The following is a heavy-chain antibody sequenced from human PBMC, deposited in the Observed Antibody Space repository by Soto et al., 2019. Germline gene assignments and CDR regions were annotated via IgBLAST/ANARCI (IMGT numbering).Heavy chain of an antibody. CDR1: GGSISSGGYY. CDR2: IYYSGST. J-gene: IGHJ4*02. Sequence: SETLSLTCTVSGGSISSGGYYWSWIRQHPGKGLEWIGYIYYSGSTYYNPSLKSRVTISVDTSKNQFSLKLSSVTAADTAVYYCAREVSLAVAGTFDYWGQGTLVMVSS. V-gene: IGHV4-31*03. CDR3: AREVSLAVAGTFDY. D-gene: IGHD6-19*01.